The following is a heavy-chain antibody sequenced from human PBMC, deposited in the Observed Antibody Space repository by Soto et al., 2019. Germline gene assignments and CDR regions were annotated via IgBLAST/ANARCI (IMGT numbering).Heavy chain of an antibody. CDR2: IYSGGTI. J-gene: IGHJ4*02. Sequence: EVQVVESGGGLIQPGGSLRLSCAVSGFTVTINYMSWVRQAPGKGLEWVSVIYSGGTIYYADSVKGRFTISRDTSKNTLYLQMNSLRGEDTSVYYCHGYGYWGQGTLVTVSS. CDR3: HGYGY. CDR1: GFTVTINY. D-gene: IGHD5-12*01. V-gene: IGHV3-53*01.